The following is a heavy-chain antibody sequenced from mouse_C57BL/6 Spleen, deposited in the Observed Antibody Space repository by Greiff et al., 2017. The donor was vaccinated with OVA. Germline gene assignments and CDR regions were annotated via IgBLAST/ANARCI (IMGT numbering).Heavy chain of an antibody. CDR1: GYSITSGYY. D-gene: IGHD2-3*01. V-gene: IGHV3-6*01. Sequence: EVKLLESGPGLVKPSQSLSLTCSVTGYSITSGYYWNWIRQFPGNKLEWMGYISYDGSNNYNPSLKNRISITRDTSKNQFFLKLNSVTTEDTATYYCAREDDYSDYWGQGTTLTVSS. CDR2: ISYDGSN. J-gene: IGHJ2*01. CDR3: AREDDYSDY.